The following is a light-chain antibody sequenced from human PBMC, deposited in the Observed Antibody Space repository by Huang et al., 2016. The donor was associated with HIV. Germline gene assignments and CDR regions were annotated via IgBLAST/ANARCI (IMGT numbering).Light chain of an antibody. J-gene: IGKJ1*01. V-gene: IGKV3-15*01. CDR2: GAS. CDR3: QQYNIWPVT. Sequence: EIVMTQSPATLSVSQGERATRSCRTSQSVSSNLAWYQQKPGQAPRLLIYGASTRATGIPARFSGSGSGTEFTLTISSLQSEDFAIYYCQQYNIWPVTFGQGTKVEVK. CDR1: QSVSSN.